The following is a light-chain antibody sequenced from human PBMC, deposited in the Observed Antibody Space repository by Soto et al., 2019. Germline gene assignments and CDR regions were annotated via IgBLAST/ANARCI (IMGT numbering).Light chain of an antibody. V-gene: IGKV1-5*01. CDR1: QSISTW. Sequence: DIPMTQSPSTLSASVGDRVIITCRASQSISTWLAWYQQKPGEGPKLLIYSASTLQSGGPSRFSGSGSGTEFTLTISGLQPDDFATYYCQQYDGNFGGGTRVEIK. J-gene: IGKJ4*01. CDR3: QQYDGN. CDR2: SAS.